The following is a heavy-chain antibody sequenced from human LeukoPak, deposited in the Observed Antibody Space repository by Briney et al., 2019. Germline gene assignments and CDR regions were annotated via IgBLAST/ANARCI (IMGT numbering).Heavy chain of an antibody. V-gene: IGHV3-23*01. D-gene: IGHD6-19*01. Sequence: GGSLRLSWLASGFTFNSAAINWVRQAPGKGLEWISGISGGGGNTYYADSVKGRFTISRDNSKNTLYLQMNSLRAEDTAVYKCAKCDSPVAGDYFDYWGQGTLVTVSS. J-gene: IGHJ4*02. CDR3: AKCDSPVAGDYFDY. CDR1: GFTFNSAA. CDR2: ISGGGGNT.